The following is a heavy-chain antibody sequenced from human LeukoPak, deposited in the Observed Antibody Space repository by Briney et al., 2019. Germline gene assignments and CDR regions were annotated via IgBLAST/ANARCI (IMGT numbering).Heavy chain of an antibody. V-gene: IGHV1-46*01. Sequence: ASVKVSCKASGYTFSGYYMHWVRQAPGQGLEWMGIINPSGGSTSYAQEFQGRVTMTRDTSTSTVYMELSGLRSEDTAVYYCARDKVFGSGFDYWGQGTLVTVSS. CDR2: INPSGGST. D-gene: IGHD6-19*01. CDR1: GYTFSGYY. CDR3: ARDKVFGSGFDY. J-gene: IGHJ4*02.